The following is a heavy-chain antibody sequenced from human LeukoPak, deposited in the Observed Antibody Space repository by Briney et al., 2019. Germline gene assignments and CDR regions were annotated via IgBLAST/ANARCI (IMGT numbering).Heavy chain of an antibody. J-gene: IGHJ4*02. CDR3: ARHTYYDFWSGYYLHYYDY. CDR2: INHSGST. Sequence: SETLSLTCAVYGGSFSGYYWSWIRQPPGKGLAWIGEINHSGSTNYNPSLKSRVTISVDTSKNQFSLKLSSVTAADTAVYYCARHTYYDFWSGYYLHYYDYWGQGTLVTVSS. V-gene: IGHV4-34*01. D-gene: IGHD3-3*01. CDR1: GGSFSGYY.